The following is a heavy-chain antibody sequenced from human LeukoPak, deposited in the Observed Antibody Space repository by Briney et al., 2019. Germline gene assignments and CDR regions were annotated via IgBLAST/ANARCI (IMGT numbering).Heavy chain of an antibody. CDR3: ATVGQLLSEGTLDY. J-gene: IGHJ4*02. D-gene: IGHD2-2*01. CDR2: ISGISNFI. Sequence: PGGSLRLSCAASGFTFSSFSMNWVRQAPGKGLEWVSSISGISNFIYYADSVKGRFTISRDNAKKSLYLQMNSLRADDTAVYYCATVGQLLSEGTLDYWGQGTLVTVSS. V-gene: IGHV3-21*01. CDR1: GFTFSSFS.